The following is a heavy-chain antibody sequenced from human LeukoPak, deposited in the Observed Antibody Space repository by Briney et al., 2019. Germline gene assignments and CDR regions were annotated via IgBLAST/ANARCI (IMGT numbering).Heavy chain of an antibody. J-gene: IGHJ4*02. Sequence: GGSLRLSCAASGFTFSSFAMSWVRQATGKGLEGVSDNSSSGGGTYYADSVKGRFTISRDNSKNTLYLQMNSLRAEDTAVYYCAKWGSYYYHSSGYPGPYYFDYWRQGTLVTVSS. V-gene: IGHV3-23*01. CDR1: GFTFSSFA. D-gene: IGHD3-22*01. CDR2: NSSSGGGT. CDR3: AKWGSYYYHSSGYPGPYYFDY.